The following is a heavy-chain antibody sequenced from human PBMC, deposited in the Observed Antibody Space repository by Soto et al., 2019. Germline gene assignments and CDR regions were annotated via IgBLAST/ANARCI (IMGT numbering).Heavy chain of an antibody. Sequence: QLQLQESGPGLVKPSETLSLTCTVSGGSISSSTYYWGWIRQPPGKGLEWIGSIDYSGSTYYNPSLKGRVTISVDTSKNQFSLKLSSVTAADTAVYYCARSDPTLWIGYWGQGNLVTVSS. CDR2: IDYSGST. CDR3: ARSDPTLWIGY. J-gene: IGHJ4*02. V-gene: IGHV4-39*01. D-gene: IGHD5-12*01. CDR1: GGSISSSTYY.